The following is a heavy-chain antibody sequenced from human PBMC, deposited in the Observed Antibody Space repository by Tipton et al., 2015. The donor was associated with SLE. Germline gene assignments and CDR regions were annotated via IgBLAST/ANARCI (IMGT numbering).Heavy chain of an antibody. CDR1: GYSISTGHY. J-gene: IGHJ3*02. D-gene: IGHD1-1*01. CDR3: ARGFFFIPTWTQDAFDI. CDR2: IYHSGST. V-gene: IGHV4-38-2*01. Sequence: LRLSCAVSGYSISTGHYWGWIRPPPGKGLEWIASIYHSGSTYYNPSLKSRVTISLDTSQNHFSLKMNSVTAADTAIHYCARGFFFIPTWTQDAFDIWGQGTLVTVSS.